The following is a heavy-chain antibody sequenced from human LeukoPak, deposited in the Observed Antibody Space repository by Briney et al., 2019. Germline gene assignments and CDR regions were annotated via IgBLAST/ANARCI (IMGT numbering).Heavy chain of an antibody. CDR3: ARHSGSGWQALGY. J-gene: IGHJ4*02. V-gene: IGHV1-18*04. CDR1: GYTFSNYG. CDR2: TSYNGNT. D-gene: IGHD6-19*01. Sequence: GASVKVSCKASGYTFSNYGISWVRQAPGLGLEWMGWTSYNGNTNYAQKFQDRVTMTTDTSTTTAYMELRSLESDDTAVYYCARHSGSGWQALGYWGQGTLVTVSS.